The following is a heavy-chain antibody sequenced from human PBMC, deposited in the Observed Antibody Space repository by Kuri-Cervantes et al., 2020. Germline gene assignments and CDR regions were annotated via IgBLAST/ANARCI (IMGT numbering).Heavy chain of an antibody. CDR3: ARGPWAVAGTPYYFDY. J-gene: IGHJ4*02. V-gene: IGHV1-69*05. Sequence: SVKVSCKASGGTFSSYAISWVRQAPGQGLEWMGGIIPIFGTANYAQKFQGRVTITTDESMSTAYMELSSLRSEDTAVYYRARGPWAVAGTPYYFDYWGQGTLVTVSS. CDR2: IIPIFGTA. CDR1: GGTFSSYA. D-gene: IGHD6-19*01.